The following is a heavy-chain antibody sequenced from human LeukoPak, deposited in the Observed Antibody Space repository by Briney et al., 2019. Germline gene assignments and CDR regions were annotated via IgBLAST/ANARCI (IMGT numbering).Heavy chain of an antibody. CDR3: ATFDVGATTDYYYYYMDV. CDR2: INPNSGGT. J-gene: IGHJ6*03. V-gene: IGHV1-2*02. D-gene: IGHD1-26*01. Sequence: ASVKVSCKASGYTFTGYYMLWVRQAPGQGLEWMGWINPNSGGTNYAQKFQGRVTMTRDTSISTAYMELSSLRSEDTAVYYCATFDVGATTDYYYYYMDVWGKGTTVTVSS. CDR1: GYTFTGYY.